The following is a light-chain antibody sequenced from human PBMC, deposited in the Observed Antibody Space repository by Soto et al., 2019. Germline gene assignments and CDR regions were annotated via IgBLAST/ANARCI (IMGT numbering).Light chain of an antibody. CDR3: LQYHYWWT. CDR2: GAS. CDR1: QSISNN. J-gene: IGKJ1*01. Sequence: IVMTQSPATLPLSPGEKATLSCRASQSISNNFAWFQQKPGQVPRLLIYGASNRATGVSARFSGSGSGTEFTLTISSLQSEDFAVYYCLQYHYWWTFGEGTKVEIK. V-gene: IGKV3-15*01.